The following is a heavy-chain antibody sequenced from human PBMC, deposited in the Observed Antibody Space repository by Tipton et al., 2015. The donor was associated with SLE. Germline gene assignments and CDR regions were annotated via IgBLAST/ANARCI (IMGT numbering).Heavy chain of an antibody. V-gene: IGHV3-53*05. CDR3: SIVLGGLGPVGT. Sequence: SLRLSCAASGFTVSSNYMRWVRQAPGKGLEWVSVIYSGGSTYYADSGKGRFTISRDNTKNTLYLQMNSLRGEDTSVYYCSIVLGGLGPVGTWGPGTLVSLSS. J-gene: IGHJ1*01. D-gene: IGHD2-15*01. CDR2: IYSGGST. CDR1: GFTVSSNY.